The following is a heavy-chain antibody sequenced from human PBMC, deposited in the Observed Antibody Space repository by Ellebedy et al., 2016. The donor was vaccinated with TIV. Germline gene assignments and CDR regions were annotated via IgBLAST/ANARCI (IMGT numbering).Heavy chain of an antibody. J-gene: IGHJ6*02. CDR2: IIPILDIA. CDR1: GGPFSSYA. Sequence: AASVKVSCKASGGPFSSYAISWVRQAPGQGLEWMGRIIPILDIANYAQKFQGRVTINADKSTSTAYMELSSLRSEDTAVYFCARSHFGGSYGMDVWGQGTTVTVSS. CDR3: ARSHFGGSYGMDV. V-gene: IGHV1-69*04. D-gene: IGHD3-16*01.